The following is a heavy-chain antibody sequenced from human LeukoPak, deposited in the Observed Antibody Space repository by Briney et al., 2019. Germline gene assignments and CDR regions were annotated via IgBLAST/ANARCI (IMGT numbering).Heavy chain of an antibody. J-gene: IGHJ3*02. Sequence: GGSLRLSCAASGFTFSSYAMHWVRQAPGKGLEWVAVISYDGSNKYYADSVKGRFTISRDNSKNTLYLQMNSLRAEDTAVYYCPTGEYRLEWLLYPPDAFDIWGQGTMVTVSS. V-gene: IGHV3-30*01. CDR3: PTGEYRLEWLLYPPDAFDI. CDR2: ISYDGSNK. D-gene: IGHD3-3*01. CDR1: GFTFSSYA.